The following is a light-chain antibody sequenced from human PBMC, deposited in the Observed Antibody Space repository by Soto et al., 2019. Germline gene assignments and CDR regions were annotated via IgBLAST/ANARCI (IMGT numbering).Light chain of an antibody. CDR2: AAS. V-gene: IGKV1-39*01. Sequence: DIQLTQSPSSLAASFGDRVSISCRASQRISNYLNWYQQKPGKAPKVLIFAASRLQSGVPSRFSGSGSGTDFTLTISSLQPEDFATYYCQQSYTRTFGQGTKVDIK. J-gene: IGKJ1*01. CDR3: QQSYTRT. CDR1: QRISNY.